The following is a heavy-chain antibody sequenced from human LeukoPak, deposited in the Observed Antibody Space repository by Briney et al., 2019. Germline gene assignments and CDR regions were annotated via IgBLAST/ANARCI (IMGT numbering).Heavy chain of an antibody. Sequence: ASETLSLTCTVSGDSISSGGYYWSWIRQHPGKGLEWIGFIYYSGITYYNPSLKSRVTISVDTSKNQFSLRLSSVTAADTAVYFCARGGGSSWCPNWFDPWGQGTLVTVSS. J-gene: IGHJ5*02. CDR1: GDSISSGGYY. CDR3: ARGGGSSWCPNWFDP. D-gene: IGHD6-13*01. CDR2: IYYSGIT. V-gene: IGHV4-31*03.